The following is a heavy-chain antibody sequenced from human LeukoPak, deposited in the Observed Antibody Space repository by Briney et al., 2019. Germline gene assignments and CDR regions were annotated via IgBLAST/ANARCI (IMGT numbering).Heavy chain of an antibody. CDR1: GGTFNNYA. CDR3: ARSPVAGTTLVPDY. CDR2: VIPIFGTA. Sequence: SVEVSFKASGGTFNNYAISWGRQGPGKGLEWMGGVIPIFGTANYAQKFQGRVTITTDESTSTAYMELSSLRSEDTAVYYCARSPVAGTTLVPDYWGQGTLVTVSS. V-gene: IGHV1-69*05. D-gene: IGHD1-7*01. J-gene: IGHJ4*02.